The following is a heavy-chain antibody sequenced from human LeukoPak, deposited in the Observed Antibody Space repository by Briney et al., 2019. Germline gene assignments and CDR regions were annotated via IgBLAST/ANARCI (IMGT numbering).Heavy chain of an antibody. V-gene: IGHV4-34*01. Sequence: SGTLSLTCAVYSGSFSGYYWSWIRQPPGKGLEWIGEINHSGSTNYNPSLKSRVTISVDTSKNQFSLKLSSVTAADTAVYYCASRVGATKGGYYFDYWGQGTLVTVSS. J-gene: IGHJ4*02. D-gene: IGHD1-26*01. CDR1: SGSFSGYY. CDR2: INHSGST. CDR3: ASRVGATKGGYYFDY.